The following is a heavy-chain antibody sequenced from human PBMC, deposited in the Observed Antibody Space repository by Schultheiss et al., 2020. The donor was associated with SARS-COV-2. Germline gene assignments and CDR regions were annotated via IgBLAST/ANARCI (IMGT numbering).Heavy chain of an antibody. CDR2: ISAYNGNT. CDR3: ARDPYQGYSSGRYFDY. D-gene: IGHD5-18*01. CDR1: GYTFTSYD. J-gene: IGHJ4*02. Sequence: ASVKVSCKASGYTFTSYDINWVRQATGQGLEWMGWISAYNGNTNYAQKLQGRVTMTTDTSTSTAYMELRSLRSDDTAVYYCARDPYQGYSSGRYFDYWGQGTLVTVSS. V-gene: IGHV1-18*01.